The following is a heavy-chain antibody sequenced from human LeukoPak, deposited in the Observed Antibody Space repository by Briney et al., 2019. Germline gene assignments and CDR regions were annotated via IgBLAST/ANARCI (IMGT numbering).Heavy chain of an antibody. V-gene: IGHV3-23*01. CDR1: GFTFSSYA. Sequence: GGSLRLSCAASGFTFSSYAMSWVRQAPGKGLEWVSAISGSGGSTYYADSVKGRFTTSRDNSKNTLYLQMNSLRAEDTAVYYCAKPLRQLAYYYYYGMDVWGQGTTVTVSS. CDR3: AKPLRQLAYYYYYGMDV. CDR2: ISGSGGST. J-gene: IGHJ6*02. D-gene: IGHD6-13*01.